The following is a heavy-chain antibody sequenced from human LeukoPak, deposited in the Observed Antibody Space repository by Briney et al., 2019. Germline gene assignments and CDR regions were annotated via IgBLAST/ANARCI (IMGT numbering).Heavy chain of an antibody. Sequence: ASVKDSCKASGYTFNSYGITWVRQAPGQGLGWMGRITVYNGHTNYAQKFQGRVTMTTDTSTSTGFLELTSLRSDDTAVYYCARRYSTGDFDYWGQGTLITVSS. J-gene: IGHJ4*02. CDR3: ARRYSTGDFDY. D-gene: IGHD5-18*01. V-gene: IGHV1-18*01. CDR1: GYTFNSYG. CDR2: ITVYNGHT.